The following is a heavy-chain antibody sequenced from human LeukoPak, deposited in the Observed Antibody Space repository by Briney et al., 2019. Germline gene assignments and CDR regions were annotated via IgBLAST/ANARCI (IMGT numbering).Heavy chain of an antibody. Sequence: GRSLRPSCAASGFTFDDYAMHWVRQAPGKGLEWVSGISWNSGSIGYADSVKGRFTISRDNAKNSLYLQINSLRAEDMALYYCAKAQGGSGWYGPNWYFDLWGRGTLVTVSS. D-gene: IGHD6-19*01. CDR1: GFTFDDYA. V-gene: IGHV3-9*03. CDR3: AKAQGGSGWYGPNWYFDL. CDR2: ISWNSGSI. J-gene: IGHJ2*01.